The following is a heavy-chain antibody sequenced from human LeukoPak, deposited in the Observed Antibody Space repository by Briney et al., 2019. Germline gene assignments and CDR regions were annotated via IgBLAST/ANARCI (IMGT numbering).Heavy chain of an antibody. Sequence: GASVKVSCKASGGTLNSYAFSWVRQAPGQGLEWMGGIIPILGTTNYAQKFQGRVTITADESTSTAYMELSSLRSEDTAVYHCARSGGYYDFWNGYYYNWFDSWGQGTLVTVSS. CDR1: GGTLNSYA. J-gene: IGHJ5*01. V-gene: IGHV1-69*13. CDR2: IIPILGTT. D-gene: IGHD3-3*01. CDR3: ARSGGYYDFWNGYYYNWFDS.